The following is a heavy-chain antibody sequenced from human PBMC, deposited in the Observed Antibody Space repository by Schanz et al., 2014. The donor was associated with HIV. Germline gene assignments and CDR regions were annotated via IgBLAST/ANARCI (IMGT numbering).Heavy chain of an antibody. J-gene: IGHJ4*02. V-gene: IGHV3-21*06. D-gene: IGHD3-16*02. CDR2: ISGNGGST. CDR3: ARGGKMVTFGGVVAPFDY. CDR1: GFIFRTHG. Sequence: VQLVETGGGVVQPGRSLRLSCAASGFIFRTHGMHWVRQAPGKGLEWVSGISGNGGSTYHADSVRGRFTISRDNAKNSLYLQMDSLRGEDTAVYYCARGGKMVTFGGVVAPFDYWGQGSLVTVSS.